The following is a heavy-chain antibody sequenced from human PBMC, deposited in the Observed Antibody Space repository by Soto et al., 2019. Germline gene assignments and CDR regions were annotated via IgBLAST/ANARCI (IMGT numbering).Heavy chain of an antibody. J-gene: IGHJ4*02. Sequence: GSLRLSCAASGFTFSAYAFHWVRQAPGKGLEWLSVISYDGRETHYADSVEGRFIISRDSSKRTAYLQMNSLRGDDTAVYFCATDPVAVTGSFIDSWGQGTLVTVSS. CDR2: ISYDGRET. D-gene: IGHD2-21*02. CDR3: ATDPVAVTGSFIDS. CDR1: GFTFSAYA. V-gene: IGHV3-30-3*01.